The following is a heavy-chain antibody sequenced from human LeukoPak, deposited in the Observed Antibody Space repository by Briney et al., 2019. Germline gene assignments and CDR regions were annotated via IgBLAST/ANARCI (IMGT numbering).Heavy chain of an antibody. CDR3: AGSYCSGGSCYFAY. CDR2: IYTSGST. D-gene: IGHD2-15*01. Sequence: SETLSLTCTVSGGSISSYYWSWIRQPAGKGLEWIGRIYTSGSTNYNPSLKSRVTMSVDTSKNQFSLKLSSVTAADTAVYYCAGSYCSGGSCYFAYWGQGTLVTVSS. J-gene: IGHJ4*02. CDR1: GGSISSYY. V-gene: IGHV4-4*07.